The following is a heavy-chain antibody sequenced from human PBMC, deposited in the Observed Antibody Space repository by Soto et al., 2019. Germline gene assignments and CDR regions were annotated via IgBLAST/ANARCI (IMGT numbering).Heavy chain of an antibody. V-gene: IGHV3-23*01. Sequence: GGALGLTCAASGFTFRSYAMSWVRQAPGKGLEWVSAISGSGGSTYYADSVKGRFTISRDNSKNTLYLQMNSLRAEDTAVYYCAFIHGYYFDYWGQGTLVTVSS. J-gene: IGHJ4*02. CDR1: GFTFRSYA. CDR2: ISGSGGST. CDR3: AFIHGYYFDY. D-gene: IGHD5-18*01.